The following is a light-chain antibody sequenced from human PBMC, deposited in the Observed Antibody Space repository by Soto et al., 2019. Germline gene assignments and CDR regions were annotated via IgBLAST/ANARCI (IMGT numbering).Light chain of an antibody. Sequence: EIVMTQSPVTLSVSPGERATLSCRASHSVSYNLAWYQQKPGQAPRLLVHGASTRATGISARFSGSGSETEFTLTISSLQSEDFAVYYCQQYNNWPPYTFGQGTKLEIK. V-gene: IGKV3-15*01. CDR3: QQYNNWPPYT. J-gene: IGKJ2*01. CDR1: HSVSYN. CDR2: GAS.